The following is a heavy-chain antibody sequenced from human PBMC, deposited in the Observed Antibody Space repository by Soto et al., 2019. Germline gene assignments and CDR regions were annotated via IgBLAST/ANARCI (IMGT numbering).Heavy chain of an antibody. D-gene: IGHD3-10*01. Sequence: SETLSLTCAVYGGSFSGYYWTWIRQPPGKGLEWIGYIYHSGSTYYNPSLKSRVTISVDRSKNQFSLKLNSVTAADTAVYYCARHEYYASGSYSWGQGNLVTVSS. V-gene: IGHV4-34*01. J-gene: IGHJ5*02. CDR1: GGSFSGYY. CDR3: ARHEYYASGSYS. CDR2: IYHSGST.